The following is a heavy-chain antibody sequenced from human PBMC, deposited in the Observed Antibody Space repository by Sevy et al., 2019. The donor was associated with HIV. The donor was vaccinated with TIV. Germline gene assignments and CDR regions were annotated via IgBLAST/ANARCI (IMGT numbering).Heavy chain of an antibody. CDR1: GFTFSSYS. D-gene: IGHD5-18*01. CDR2: ISSSSSYI. V-gene: IGHV3-21*01. Sequence: GGSLRLSCAASGFTFSSYSMNWVRQAPGKGLEWVSSISSSSSYIYYADSVKGRFTISRGNAKNSLYLQMNSLRAEDTAVYYCARDLGGYSYGPIDYWGQGTLVTVSS. J-gene: IGHJ4*02. CDR3: ARDLGGYSYGPIDY.